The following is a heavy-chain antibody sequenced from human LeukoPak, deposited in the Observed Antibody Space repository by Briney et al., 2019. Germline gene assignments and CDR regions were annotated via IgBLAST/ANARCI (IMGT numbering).Heavy chain of an antibody. CDR3: ARGLTELDY. Sequence: ASVKVSCKASGYTFTGYYTHWVRQAPGQGLEWMGWINPNSGDTNNAQKFQGRVTMTRDTSISTAYMEVSRLRSDDTAVYYCARGLTELDYWGQGTLVTVSS. V-gene: IGHV1-2*02. CDR1: GYTFTGYY. J-gene: IGHJ4*02. CDR2: INPNSGDT. D-gene: IGHD7-27*01.